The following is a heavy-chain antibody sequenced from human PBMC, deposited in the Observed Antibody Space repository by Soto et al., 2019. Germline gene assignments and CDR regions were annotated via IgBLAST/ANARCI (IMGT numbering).Heavy chain of an antibody. CDR1: GVVFSSYG. Sequence: GGSLRLSCAASGVVFSSYGMHWVRQAPGKGLEWVAVLSFDGSKKYYADSVKGRFTISRDNPESTLYLRMNSVRVEDTAVYYCAKGGSAYSYDIRGQGTMVTVSS. V-gene: IGHV3-30*18. CDR2: LSFDGSKK. J-gene: IGHJ3*02. CDR3: AKGGSAYSYDI. D-gene: IGHD4-4*01.